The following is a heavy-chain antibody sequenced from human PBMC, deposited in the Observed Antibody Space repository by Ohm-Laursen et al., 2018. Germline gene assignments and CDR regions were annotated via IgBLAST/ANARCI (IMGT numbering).Heavy chain of an antibody. V-gene: IGHV3-7*01. Sequence: GSLRLSCAASGFTFSSYWMSWVRQAPGKGLEWVANIKQDGSEKYYVDSVKGRFTISRDNAKNSLYLQMNSLRAEDTAVYYCAKMLGPGTTVVFLAALDYWGQGTLVTVSS. CDR3: AKMLGPGTTVVFLAALDY. CDR2: IKQDGSEK. J-gene: IGHJ4*02. CDR1: GFTFSSYW. D-gene: IGHD4-23*01.